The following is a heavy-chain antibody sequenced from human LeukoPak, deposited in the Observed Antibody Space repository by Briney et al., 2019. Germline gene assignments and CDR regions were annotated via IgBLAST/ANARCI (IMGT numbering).Heavy chain of an antibody. CDR3: AKDPNGDYVGAFDM. CDR1: GFTFNSYA. V-gene: IGHV3-30-3*01. J-gene: IGHJ3*02. Sequence: PGGSLRLSCVASGFTFNSYAMHWVRQVPGKGVEWVAIVLGDGRNRYYADSVQGRFTISRDNSKNTLYLQMNSLTTEDTAVYYCAKDPNGDYVGAFDMWGQGTMVTVSS. CDR2: VLGDGRNR. D-gene: IGHD4-17*01.